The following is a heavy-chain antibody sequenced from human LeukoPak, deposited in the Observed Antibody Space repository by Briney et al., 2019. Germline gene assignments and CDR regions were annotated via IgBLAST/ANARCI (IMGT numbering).Heavy chain of an antibody. V-gene: IGHV3-21*01. D-gene: IGHD6-13*01. CDR1: GFTFSSYS. CDR2: ISSVSTI. CDR3: AIYSSSWYNNFDY. Sequence: PGGSLRLSCAASGFTFSSYSMNWVRQATGKGLEWVSSISSVSTIYYADSVKGRFTISRDNAKNSLYLQMNSLRAEDTAVYYCAIYSSSWYNNFDYWGQGTLVTVSS. J-gene: IGHJ4*02.